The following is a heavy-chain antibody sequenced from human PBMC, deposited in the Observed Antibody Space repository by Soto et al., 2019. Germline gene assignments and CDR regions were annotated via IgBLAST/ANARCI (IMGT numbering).Heavy chain of an antibody. CDR1: GVTFSGYA. Sequence: EVQLLESGGGLVQPGGSLRLSCTASGVTFSGYAMSWVRQALGKGLEWVSAISGTGGNTYYADSVKGRFTISRDNSESTLFLHMHSLRADDTAVYYCATRHDHGGNLDASDIWGQGTTVAVSS. CDR3: ATRHDHGGNLDASDI. CDR2: ISGTGGNT. V-gene: IGHV3-23*01. D-gene: IGHD2-15*01. J-gene: IGHJ3*02.